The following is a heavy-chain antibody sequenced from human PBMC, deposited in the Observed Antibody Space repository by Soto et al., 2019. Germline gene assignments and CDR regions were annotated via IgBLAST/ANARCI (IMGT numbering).Heavy chain of an antibody. CDR3: ARGPRIVPHYYGMDV. Sequence: PGESLKISCQGSGYSFTTYWIGWVRQMPGKGLEWMGIIYPGDSDTRYSPSFQGQVTISADKSISTAYLQWSSLKASDTAMYYCARGPRIVPHYYGMDVWGQGTTVTVSS. CDR2: IYPGDSDT. D-gene: IGHD2-8*01. J-gene: IGHJ6*02. V-gene: IGHV5-51*01. CDR1: GYSFTTYW.